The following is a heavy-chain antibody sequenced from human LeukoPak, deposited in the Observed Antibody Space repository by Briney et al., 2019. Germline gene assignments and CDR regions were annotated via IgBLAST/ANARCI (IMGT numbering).Heavy chain of an antibody. J-gene: IGHJ3*02. CDR1: GFTFSSYW. Sequence: GGSLRLSCAASGFTFSSYWMHWVRQAPGKGLVWVSRINTDGSSTSYADSVKVRFTISRDNAKNTLYLKMNSLRAEDTAVYYCARVYDGYLDAFDIWGQGTMVTVSS. D-gene: IGHD5-24*01. CDR2: INTDGSST. V-gene: IGHV3-74*01. CDR3: ARVYDGYLDAFDI.